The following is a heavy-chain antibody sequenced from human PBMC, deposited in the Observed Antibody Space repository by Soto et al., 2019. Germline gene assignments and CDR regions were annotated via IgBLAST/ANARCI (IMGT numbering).Heavy chain of an antibody. CDR1: GFNFSHYA. Sequence: GGSLRLSCEASGFNFSHYAMHWVRQAPGKGLEWVAVISYDGSNKYYADSVKGRFTISRDNSKNTLYLQMNSLRAEDTAVYYCAKDIRYMAARPAYGMDVWGQGTTVTVSS. CDR2: ISYDGSNK. J-gene: IGHJ6*02. V-gene: IGHV3-30*18. D-gene: IGHD6-6*01. CDR3: AKDIRYMAARPAYGMDV.